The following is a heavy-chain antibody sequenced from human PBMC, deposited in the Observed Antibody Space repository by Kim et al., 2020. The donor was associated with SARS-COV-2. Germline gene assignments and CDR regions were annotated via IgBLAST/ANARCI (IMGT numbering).Heavy chain of an antibody. V-gene: IGHV4-30-2*04. J-gene: IGHJ4*02. Sequence: YNPSLKSRVTISIDTTKSQFSLKLGSLTAAGTALYCCASLDSSGWYYFDYWGQGTLVTVSS. D-gene: IGHD6-19*01. CDR3: ASLDSSGWYYFDY.